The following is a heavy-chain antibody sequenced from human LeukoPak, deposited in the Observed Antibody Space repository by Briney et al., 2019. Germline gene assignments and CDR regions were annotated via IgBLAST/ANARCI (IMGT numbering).Heavy chain of an antibody. CDR1: GFTFTDYA. V-gene: IGHV3-23*01. CDR3: AREPGP. D-gene: IGHD7-27*01. CDR2: ISDNGSQT. J-gene: IGHJ5*02. Sequence: QPGGSLRLSCAASGFTFTDYAMSWVRQAPEKGLEWLSTISDNGSQTYYTDSVKGRFTISRDNSRNTVFLQMNSLRAEDTAVYYCAREPGPWGQGTLVTVSS.